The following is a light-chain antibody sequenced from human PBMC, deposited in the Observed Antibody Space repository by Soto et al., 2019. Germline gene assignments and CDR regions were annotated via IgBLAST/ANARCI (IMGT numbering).Light chain of an antibody. CDR1: QSVSSSN. CDR2: GAS. J-gene: IGKJ4*01. Sequence: EIVLTQSPGTLSLSPGGRATLSCRASQSVSSSNLAWYQQKPGQAPRLLIYGASTRATGIPARFSGSGSGTEFTLTISSLQSEDFAVYYCQQYNNWPPVTFGGGTKVDIK. V-gene: IGKV3-15*01. CDR3: QQYNNWPPVT.